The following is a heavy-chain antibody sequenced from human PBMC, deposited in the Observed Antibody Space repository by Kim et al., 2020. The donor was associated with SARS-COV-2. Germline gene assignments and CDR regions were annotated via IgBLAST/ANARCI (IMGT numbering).Heavy chain of an antibody. Sequence: NPNSGGTNYAQKFQGRVTMTRDTSISTAYMGLSRLRSDDPAVYYCARSWDYWGQGTLVTVSS. CDR3: ARSWDY. J-gene: IGHJ4*02. CDR2: NPNSGGT. V-gene: IGHV1-2*02.